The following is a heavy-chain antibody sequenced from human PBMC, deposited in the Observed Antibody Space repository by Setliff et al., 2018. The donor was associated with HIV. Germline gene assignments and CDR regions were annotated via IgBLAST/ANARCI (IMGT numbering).Heavy chain of an antibody. CDR1: GYTFTGYY. J-gene: IGHJ6*02. V-gene: IGHV1-2*02. CDR3: ARLGSGWSDSYYYAMDI. CDR2: INPNSGGT. D-gene: IGHD6-19*01. Sequence: ASVKVSCKASGYTFTGYYMHWVRQAPGQGLEWMGWINPNSGGTNYAQNLQGRVTMTTDTSTKTGYMELRSLRSDDTAMYFCARLGSGWSDSYYYAMDIWGQGTTVTVSS.